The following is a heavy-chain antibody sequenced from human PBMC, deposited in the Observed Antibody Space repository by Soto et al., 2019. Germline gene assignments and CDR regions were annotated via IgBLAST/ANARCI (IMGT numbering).Heavy chain of an antibody. D-gene: IGHD3-10*01. CDR3: ARVSGSYSTSNAY. CDR1: GFIFRRYW. CDR2: ISSTSSTI. V-gene: IGHV3-48*02. Sequence: GGSLRLSCSASGFIFRRYWMAWVRQAPGKGLEWVSYISSTSSTIYSADSVQGRFTVSRDNAKNSLFLQMNSLRDEDTAVYYCARVSGSYSTSNAYWGRGTLVTVSS. J-gene: IGHJ4*02.